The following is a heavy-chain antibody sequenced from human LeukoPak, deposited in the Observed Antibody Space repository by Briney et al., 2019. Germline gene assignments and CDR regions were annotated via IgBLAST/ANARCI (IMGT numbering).Heavy chain of an antibody. CDR1: GFTSSNGW. D-gene: IGHD3-22*01. CDR3: ATDYYYDSPGLFDY. Sequence: PGGSLRLSCVVSGFTSSNGWMSWVRQTPGKGLEWVGRIKSKRDGGTIDYAAPVKGRFTISRDDSKSTLYLQMNSLRTEDTAVYYCATDYYYDSPGLFDYWGQGSLVTVSS. J-gene: IGHJ4*02. CDR2: IKSKRDGGTI. V-gene: IGHV3-15*01.